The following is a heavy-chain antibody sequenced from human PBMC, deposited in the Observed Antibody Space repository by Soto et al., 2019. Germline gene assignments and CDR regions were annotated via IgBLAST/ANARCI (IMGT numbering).Heavy chain of an antibody. D-gene: IGHD3-3*01. CDR1: GGSFSGYY. Sequence: SETLSLTCAVYGGSFSGYYWSWIRQPPGKGLEWIGEINHSGSTNYNPSLKSRVTISVDTSKNQFSLKLSSVTAADTAVYYRARDSFWSGYYSYYYYGMDVWGQGTTVTVSS. V-gene: IGHV4-34*01. CDR2: INHSGST. J-gene: IGHJ6*02. CDR3: ARDSFWSGYYSYYYYGMDV.